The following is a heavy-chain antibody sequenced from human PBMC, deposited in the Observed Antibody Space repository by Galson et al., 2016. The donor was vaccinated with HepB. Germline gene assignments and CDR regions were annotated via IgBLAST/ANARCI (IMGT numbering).Heavy chain of an antibody. V-gene: IGHV3-21*01. CDR1: GFAFNRFS. D-gene: IGHD5-24*01. CDR2: ISTSSTYT. J-gene: IGHJ6*02. Sequence: SLRLSCAPSGFAFNRFSMNWVRQALGKGLEWVSSISTSSTYTFYADSVKGRFAISRDNAKNALYLQMNSLRAEDTAVYFCARSDGYKPPYYYGIDVWGQGTLVTVSS. CDR3: ARSDGYKPPYYYGIDV.